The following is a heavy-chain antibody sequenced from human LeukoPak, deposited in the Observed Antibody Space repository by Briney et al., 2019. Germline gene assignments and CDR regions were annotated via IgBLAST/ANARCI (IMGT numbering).Heavy chain of an antibody. CDR2: IYYSGST. J-gene: IGHJ4*02. D-gene: IGHD6-13*01. CDR3: ASITAAGTNY. CDR1: GGSISSYY. Sequence: PSETLPLTCTVSGGSISSYYWSWIRQPPGKGLEWIGYIYYSGSTNYNPSLKSRVTISVDTSKNQFSLKLSSVTAADTAVYYCASITAAGTNYWGQGTLVTVSS. V-gene: IGHV4-59*01.